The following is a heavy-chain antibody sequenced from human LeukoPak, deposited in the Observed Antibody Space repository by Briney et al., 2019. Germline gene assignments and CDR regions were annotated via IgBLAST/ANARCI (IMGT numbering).Heavy chain of an antibody. J-gene: IGHJ3*02. CDR3: ARGGYYDAFDI. D-gene: IGHD3-22*01. CDR1: GFTFSSYW. V-gene: IGHV3-74*01. CDR2: INSDGSST. Sequence: GGSLRLSCAASGFTFSSYWMHWVRQAPGKGLVWVSRINSDGSSTSYADSVKGRFTISRDNAKNTLYLQMNSLRAEDTAVYYCARGGYYDAFDIWGQGTMVTVSS.